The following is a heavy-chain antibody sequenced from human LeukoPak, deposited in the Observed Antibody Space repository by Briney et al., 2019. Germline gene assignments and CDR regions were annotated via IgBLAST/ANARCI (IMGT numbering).Heavy chain of an antibody. Sequence: QPGGSLRLSCAASGFTFSSYGMHWVRQAPGKGLEWLAVISYDGRNTYYADSVKGRLTISRDNSKNTLFLQMNSLRGEDTAVYYCAKDRLVVAPAAMTSNFDYWGXXXLVTVSS. J-gene: IGHJ4*01. CDR2: ISYDGRNT. D-gene: IGHD2-2*01. V-gene: IGHV3-30*18. CDR3: AKDRLVVAPAAMTSNFDY. CDR1: GFTFSSYG.